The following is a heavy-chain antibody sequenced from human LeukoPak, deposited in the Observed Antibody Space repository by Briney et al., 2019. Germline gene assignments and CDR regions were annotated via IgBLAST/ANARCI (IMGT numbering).Heavy chain of an antibody. CDR1: GFTFSSYG. V-gene: IGHV3-30*02. Sequence: PGGSLRLSCAASGFTFSSYGMHWVRQAPGKGLEWVAFIRYDGSNKYYADSVKGRFTISRDNSKNTLYLQMNSLRAEDTAVYYCAKYVWGSNSGYFDYWGQGTLVTVSS. CDR3: AKYVWGSNSGYFDY. CDR2: IRYDGSNK. D-gene: IGHD3-16*01. J-gene: IGHJ4*02.